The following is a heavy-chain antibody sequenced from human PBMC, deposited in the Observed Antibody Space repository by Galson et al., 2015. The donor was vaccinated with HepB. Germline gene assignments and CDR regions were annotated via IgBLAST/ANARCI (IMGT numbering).Heavy chain of an antibody. CDR1: GFTFSSYG. D-gene: IGHD6-19*01. Sequence: SLRLSCAASGFTFSSYGMHWVRQAPGKGLEWVAVISYDGSNKYYADSVKGRFTISRDNSKNTLYLQMNSLRAEDTAVYYCAKLVLYGIAVAGEIDAFDIWGQGTMVTVSS. J-gene: IGHJ3*02. CDR2: ISYDGSNK. V-gene: IGHV3-30*18. CDR3: AKLVLYGIAVAGEIDAFDI.